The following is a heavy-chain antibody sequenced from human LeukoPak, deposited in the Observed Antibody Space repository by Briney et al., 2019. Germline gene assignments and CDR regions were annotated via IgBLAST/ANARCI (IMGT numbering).Heavy chain of an antibody. Sequence: SETLSLTCTVSGGYISSSSLYWGWIRQSPGKGLEWIGSINYSGSTSYNPSLKSRVAISVDTSKNHFSLNLSSVTATDTAVFYCAKLRNRYFQFYMDVWGTGTTVTVSS. J-gene: IGHJ6*03. V-gene: IGHV4-39*02. CDR2: INYSGST. CDR3: AKLRNRYFQFYMDV. D-gene: IGHD3-9*01. CDR1: GGYISSSSLY.